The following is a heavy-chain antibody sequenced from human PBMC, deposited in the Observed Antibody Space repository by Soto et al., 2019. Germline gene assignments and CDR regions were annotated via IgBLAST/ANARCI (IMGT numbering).Heavy chain of an antibody. D-gene: IGHD3-22*01. CDR2: IYYSGST. V-gene: IGHV4-31*03. Sequence: TLSLTCTVSGGSISSGGYYWSWIRQHPGKGLEWIGYIYYSGSTYYNPSLKSRVTISVDTSKNQFSLKLSSVTAADTAVYYCARAPITMIVLGFDPWGQGTLVTVSS. CDR1: GGSISSGGYY. J-gene: IGHJ5*02. CDR3: ARAPITMIVLGFDP.